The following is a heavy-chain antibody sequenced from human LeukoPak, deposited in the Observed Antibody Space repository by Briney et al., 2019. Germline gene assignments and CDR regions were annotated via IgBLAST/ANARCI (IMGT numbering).Heavy chain of an antibody. V-gene: IGHV3-23*01. Sequence: GGSLRLSCTASGFTFSSYAMSWVRQAPGKGLEWVSAISGSGGSTYYADSVKGRFTISRDNSKNTLYLQMNSLRAEDTAVYYCAKYSVQLWDNFDYWGQGTLVTVSS. J-gene: IGHJ4*02. CDR1: GFTFSSYA. CDR2: ISGSGGST. D-gene: IGHD5-18*01. CDR3: AKYSVQLWDNFDY.